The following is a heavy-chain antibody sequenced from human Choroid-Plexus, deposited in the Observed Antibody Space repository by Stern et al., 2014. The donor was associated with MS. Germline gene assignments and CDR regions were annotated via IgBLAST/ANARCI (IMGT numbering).Heavy chain of an antibody. Sequence: VQLVESGGGVAQPGRPLILSCAASGFTFSNFGMHWVRQAPGQGLEWVALISYDGRDKYYADSVKGRFTIFRDNSKNTLYMHMNSLRAEDTAVYYCAKDRQWSTYFFDYWGQGSLVTVSS. D-gene: IGHD2-15*01. CDR3: AKDRQWSTYFFDY. J-gene: IGHJ4*02. V-gene: IGHV3-30*18. CDR2: ISYDGRDK. CDR1: GFTFSNFG.